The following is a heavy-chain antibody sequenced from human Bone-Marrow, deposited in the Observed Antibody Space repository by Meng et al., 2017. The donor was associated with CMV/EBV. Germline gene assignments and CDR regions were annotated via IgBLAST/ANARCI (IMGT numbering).Heavy chain of an antibody. Sequence: GGSLRLSCAASGFTVSSNYMSWVRQAPGKGLEWVSVIYSGGSTYYADSVKGRFTISRDNSKNTLYLQMNSLRSEDTAVYYCATSRGGVPAAHYYYYGMDVWGQGTTVTVSS. CDR2: IYSGGST. J-gene: IGHJ6*02. D-gene: IGHD2-2*01. CDR1: GFTVSSNY. CDR3: ATSRGGVPAAHYYYYGMDV. V-gene: IGHV3-53*05.